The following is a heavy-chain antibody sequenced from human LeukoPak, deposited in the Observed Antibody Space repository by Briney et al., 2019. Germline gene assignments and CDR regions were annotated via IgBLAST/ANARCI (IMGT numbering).Heavy chain of an antibody. Sequence: PSETLSLTCTVSGDSITTTNYYWSWIRQPPGKGLEWIGEINHSGSTNYNPSLKSRVTISVDTSKNQFSLKLSSVTAADTAVYYCARGVLGIYIYYYYMDVWGKGTTVTVSS. V-gene: IGHV4-39*07. CDR2: INHSGST. J-gene: IGHJ6*03. CDR3: ARGVLGIYIYYYYMDV. D-gene: IGHD2-8*02. CDR1: GDSITTTNYY.